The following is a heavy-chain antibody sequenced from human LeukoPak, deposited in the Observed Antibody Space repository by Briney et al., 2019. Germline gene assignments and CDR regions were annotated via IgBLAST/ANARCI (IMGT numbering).Heavy chain of an antibody. J-gene: IGHJ4*02. D-gene: IGHD3-10*01. CDR2: IYYSGST. CDR3: ARVSGGGHFDY. Sequence: SETLSLTCTVSGGSISSYYWSWIRQPPGKGLEWIGYIYYSGSTNYNPSLKSRVTISVDTSKNQFSLKLSSVTAADTAVYYCARVSGGGHFDYWGQGTLVTVSS. CDR1: GGSISSYY. V-gene: IGHV4-59*01.